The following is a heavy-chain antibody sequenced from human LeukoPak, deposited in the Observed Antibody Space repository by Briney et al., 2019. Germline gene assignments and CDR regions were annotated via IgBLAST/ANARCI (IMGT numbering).Heavy chain of an antibody. CDR1: GYTFTSYD. V-gene: IGHV1-8*01. CDR3: ARVRSGSYHEGDY. D-gene: IGHD1-26*01. Sequence: ASVKVSCKASGYTFTSYDINWVRQATGQGLEWMGWMNPNSGNTGYAQKFQGRVTMTRDTSISTAYMELSSLRSEDTAVYYCARVRSGSYHEGDYWGQGTLVTVSS. J-gene: IGHJ4*02. CDR2: MNPNSGNT.